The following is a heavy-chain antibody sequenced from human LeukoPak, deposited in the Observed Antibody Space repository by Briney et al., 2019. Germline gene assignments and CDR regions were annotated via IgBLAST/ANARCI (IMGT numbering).Heavy chain of an antibody. V-gene: IGHV4-59*01. D-gene: IGHD1-1*01. CDR2: IYYSGST. CDR3: ARGGRRNDTPWYFDL. Sequence: SETLSLTCTVSGGSISSYYWSWIRQPPGKGLEWIGYIYYSGSTNYNPSLKSRVTISVDTSKNQFSLRLSSVTAADTAVYYCARGGRRNDTPWYFDLWGRGTLVTVSS. J-gene: IGHJ2*01. CDR1: GGSISSYY.